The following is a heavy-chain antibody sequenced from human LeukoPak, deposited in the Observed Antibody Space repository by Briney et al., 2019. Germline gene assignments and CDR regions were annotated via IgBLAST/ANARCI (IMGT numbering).Heavy chain of an antibody. CDR2: ISSSGSTK. D-gene: IGHD6-13*01. J-gene: IGHJ4*02. CDR1: GFTFSDYY. Sequence: GGSLRLSCAASGFTFSDYYMSWIRQAPGKGLEWVSYISSSGSTKYYADSVKGRFTISRDNAENSLFLQMNSLRAEDTAVYYCARTKASAASDYWGQGTLVTVSS. V-gene: IGHV3-11*04. CDR3: ARTKASAASDY.